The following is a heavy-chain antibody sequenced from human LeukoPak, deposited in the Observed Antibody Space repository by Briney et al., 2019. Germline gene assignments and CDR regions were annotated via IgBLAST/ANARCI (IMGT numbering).Heavy chain of an antibody. D-gene: IGHD2-2*01. CDR3: AYSSSTFTWYFDY. Sequence: QSGGSLRLSCAASGFTFSSYAMSWVRQAPGKGLEWDSAISTSGDSTYYADSVKGRFTISRDNSKNTLYLQMNSLRAEDTAIYSCAYSSSTFTWYFDYWGQGTLVTVSS. CDR2: ISTSGDST. CDR1: GFTFSSYA. J-gene: IGHJ4*02. V-gene: IGHV3-23*01.